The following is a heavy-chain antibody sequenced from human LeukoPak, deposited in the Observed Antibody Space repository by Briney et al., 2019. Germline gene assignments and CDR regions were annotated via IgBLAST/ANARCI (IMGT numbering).Heavy chain of an antibody. J-gene: IGHJ3*01. CDR1: GRSITSDSYY. Sequence: SDTLSLTCTLSGRSITSDSYYWAWIRQPRGKRLEWIGNIYYSGSTYYHPSLKSRVTISVDTSKNQFSLNLNSVTAADTAVYYCASPRMNACDVWGQGTMVTVSS. D-gene: IGHD2-15*01. CDR2: IYYSGST. V-gene: IGHV4-39*01. CDR3: ASPRMNACDV.